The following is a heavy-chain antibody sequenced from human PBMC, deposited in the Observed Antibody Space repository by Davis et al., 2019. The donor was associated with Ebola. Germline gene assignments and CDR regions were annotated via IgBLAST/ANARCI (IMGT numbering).Heavy chain of an antibody. V-gene: IGHV1-46*01. CDR2: IHPRAAGLT. J-gene: IGHJ3*02. CDR1: GYTFTSYG. CDR3: ARDREGDWTFDI. D-gene: IGHD2-21*02. Sequence: ASVKVSCKASGYTFTSYGISWVRQAPGQGLEWMGIIHPRAAGLTTYAQKFQGRLTMTIDTSTTTVYMQLSSLRSEDTAVYYCARDREGDWTFDIWGQGTMVTVSS.